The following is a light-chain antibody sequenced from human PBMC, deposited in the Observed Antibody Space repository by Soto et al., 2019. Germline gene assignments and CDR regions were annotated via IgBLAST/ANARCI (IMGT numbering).Light chain of an antibody. CDR1: SSDVGAYKY. J-gene: IGLJ1*01. CDR2: EVS. CDR3: NSYAGDIIRFV. V-gene: IGLV2-14*01. Sequence: QSALTQPPSVSGSPGQSVTISCTGTSSDVGAYKYVSWYQQHPGKAPKLMIYEVSNRPSGVSNRFSGSKSGNTASLTISGFQADDEADYYCNSYAGDIIRFVFGTGTKVTVL.